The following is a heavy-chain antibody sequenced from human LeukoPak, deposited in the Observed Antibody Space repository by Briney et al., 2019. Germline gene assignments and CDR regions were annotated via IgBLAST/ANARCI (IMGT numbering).Heavy chain of an antibody. CDR3: ARGYGDYGGDY. D-gene: IGHD4-17*01. J-gene: IGHJ4*02. Sequence: SETLSLTCTASGGSISSYYWSWIRQPPGKGLEWIGYIYYSGSTNYNPSLKSRVTISVDTSKNQFSLKLSSVTAADTAVYYCARGYGDYGGDYRGQGTLVTVSS. CDR2: IYYSGST. V-gene: IGHV4-59*08. CDR1: GGSISSYY.